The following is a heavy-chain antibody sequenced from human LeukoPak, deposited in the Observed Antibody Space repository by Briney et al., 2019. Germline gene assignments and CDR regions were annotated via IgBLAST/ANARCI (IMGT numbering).Heavy chain of an antibody. J-gene: IGHJ4*02. CDR1: GGSISSYY. Sequence: PSETLSLTCTVSGGSISSYYWSWIRQPPGKGLEWIGYIYYSGSTNYNPSLKSRVTISVDTSKNQFSLKLSSVTAADTAVYYCARGSYDFWSGYYSEQYYFDYWGQGTLVTVSS. CDR3: ARGSYDFWSGYYSEQYYFDY. CDR2: IYYSGST. D-gene: IGHD3-3*01. V-gene: IGHV4-59*01.